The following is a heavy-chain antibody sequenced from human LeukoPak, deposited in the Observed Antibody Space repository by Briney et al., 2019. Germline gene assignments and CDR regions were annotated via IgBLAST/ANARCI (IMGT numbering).Heavy chain of an antibody. V-gene: IGHV3-53*05. J-gene: IGHJ4*02. Sequence: GGSLRLSCVASGFTVSSNYMSWVRQAPGKGLEWVSVIYSGGSTYYADSVKGRFTISRDNSKNTLYLQMNSLRAEDTAVYYCARTRGYSYGDPLYFDYWGQGTLVTVSS. CDR2: IYSGGST. CDR1: GFTVSSNY. D-gene: IGHD5-18*01. CDR3: ARTRGYSYGDPLYFDY.